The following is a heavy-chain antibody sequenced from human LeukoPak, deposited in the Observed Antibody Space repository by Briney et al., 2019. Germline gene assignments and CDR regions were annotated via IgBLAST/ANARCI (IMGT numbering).Heavy chain of an antibody. J-gene: IGHJ5*02. V-gene: IGHV4-34*01. CDR1: GGSFSGYY. D-gene: IGHD2-2*01. CDR2: INHSGST. CDR3: ASGPRGVPAARYNWFDP. Sequence: SETLSLTCAVYGGSFSGYYWSWIRQPPGKGLEWIGEINHSGSTNYNPSLKSRVTISVDTSKNQFSLKLSSVTAADTAVYYCASGPRGVPAARYNWFDPWGQGTLVTVSS.